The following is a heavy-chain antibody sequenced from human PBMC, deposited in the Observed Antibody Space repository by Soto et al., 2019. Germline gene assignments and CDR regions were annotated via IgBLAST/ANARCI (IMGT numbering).Heavy chain of an antibody. V-gene: IGHV4-61*01. CDR2: IYYSGST. D-gene: IGHD1-1*01. J-gene: IGHJ4*02. CDR3: AREPPGFLGTEAYFDY. CDR1: SGSVSSGSYY. Sequence: WETLSLTCTVSSGSVSSGSYYWSWIRQPPGKGLEWIGYIYYSGSTNYNPSLKSRVTISVDTSKNQFSLKLSSVTAADTAVYYCAREPPGFLGTEAYFDYWGQGTLVTVSS.